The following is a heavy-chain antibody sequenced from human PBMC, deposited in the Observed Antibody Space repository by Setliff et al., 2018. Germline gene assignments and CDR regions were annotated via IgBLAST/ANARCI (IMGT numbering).Heavy chain of an antibody. D-gene: IGHD3-10*01. CDR3: AKDKDVRVDYFDY. V-gene: IGHV3-48*03. Sequence: PGGSLRLSCAASGFTFSSYEMNWVRQAPGKGLEWISYISGSGSTIYYADSVKGRFTISKDNAKSTLYLQMNSLRAEDTAIYYCAKDKDVRVDYFDYWGPGTLVTVSS. CDR1: GFTFSSYE. CDR2: ISGSGSTI. J-gene: IGHJ4*02.